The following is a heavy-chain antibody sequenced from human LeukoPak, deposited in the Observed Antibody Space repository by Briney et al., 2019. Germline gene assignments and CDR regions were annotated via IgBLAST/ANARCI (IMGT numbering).Heavy chain of an antibody. Sequence: PGGSLRLSCAASGFTFSIYAMSWVRQAPGKGLEWVSAISGSGGSTYYADSVKGRFTISRDNSKNTLYLQMNSLRAEDTAVYYCAKSPYSGSYVLRFDYWGQGTLVTVSS. D-gene: IGHD1-26*01. V-gene: IGHV3-23*01. J-gene: IGHJ4*02. CDR2: ISGSGGST. CDR3: AKSPYSGSYVLRFDY. CDR1: GFTFSIYA.